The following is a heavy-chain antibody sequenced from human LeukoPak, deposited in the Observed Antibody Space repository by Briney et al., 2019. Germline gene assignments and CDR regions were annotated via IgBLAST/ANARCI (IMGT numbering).Heavy chain of an antibody. CDR3: ARASNYYDSSGYEGGFDY. V-gene: IGHV1-8*03. D-gene: IGHD3-22*01. J-gene: IGHJ4*02. Sequence: ASAKVSCKASGYTFTSYDINWVRQATGQGLEWMGWMNPNSGNTGYAQKLQGRVTITRNTSISTAYMELSSLRSEDTAVYYCARASNYYDSSGYEGGFDYWGQGTLVTVSS. CDR2: MNPNSGNT. CDR1: GYTFTSYD.